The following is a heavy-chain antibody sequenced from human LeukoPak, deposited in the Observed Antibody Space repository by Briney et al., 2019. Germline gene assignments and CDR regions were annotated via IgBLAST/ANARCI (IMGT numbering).Heavy chain of an antibody. V-gene: IGHV1-2*02. CDR3: ARDLMAHYFDY. D-gene: IGHD5-24*01. Sequence: ASVKVSCKASGYTFTGYYMHWVRQAPGQGLEWMGWINPNSGGTNYAQKFQGRVTMTRDTSISTAYMELSSLRSEDTAVYYCARDLMAHYFDYWGQGTLVTVSS. J-gene: IGHJ4*02. CDR1: GYTFTGYY. CDR2: INPNSGGT.